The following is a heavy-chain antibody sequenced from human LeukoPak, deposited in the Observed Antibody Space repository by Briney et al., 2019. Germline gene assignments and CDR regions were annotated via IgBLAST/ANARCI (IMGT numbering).Heavy chain of an antibody. Sequence: PGGSLRLSCEASGFTFNRYAIHWVRQAPGKGLQWLAVISHDGDNGFYSDPVKGRFTMSRDNSRNSLYLQMNSLRPDDTAVYYCARDRVELERGSFDHWGQGTLVTVSS. J-gene: IGHJ4*02. D-gene: IGHD1-1*01. CDR2: ISHDGDNG. V-gene: IGHV3-30-3*01. CDR3: ARDRVELERGSFDH. CDR1: GFTFNRYA.